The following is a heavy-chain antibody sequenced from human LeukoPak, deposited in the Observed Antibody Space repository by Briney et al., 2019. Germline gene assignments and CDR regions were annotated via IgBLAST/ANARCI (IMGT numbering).Heavy chain of an antibody. CDR1: GVSISPYY. Sequence: SSETLSLTCTVSGVSISPYYWSWIRQPPGKGLEWIGYIHHSGSTNYNPSLKSRVTISVDTSKNQFSLKLSSVTAADTAVYYCARFGYSYGLDCWGQGTLVTVSS. V-gene: IGHV4-59*01. D-gene: IGHD5-18*01. CDR3: ARFGYSYGLDC. CDR2: IHHSGST. J-gene: IGHJ4*02.